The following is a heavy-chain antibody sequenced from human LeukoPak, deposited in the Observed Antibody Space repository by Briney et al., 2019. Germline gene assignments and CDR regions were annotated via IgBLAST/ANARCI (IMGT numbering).Heavy chain of an antibody. D-gene: IGHD3-10*01. CDR2: IYSGGST. Sequence: GGSLRLSCAASGFTVSSNYMSWVRQAPGKGLEWVSVIYSGGSTYYADSVKGRFTISRHNSKNTLYLQMNSLRAEDTAMYYCASYGSGSDSPYNGFDPWGQGTLVTVSS. V-gene: IGHV3-53*04. CDR3: ASYGSGSDSPYNGFDP. J-gene: IGHJ5*02. CDR1: GFTVSSNY.